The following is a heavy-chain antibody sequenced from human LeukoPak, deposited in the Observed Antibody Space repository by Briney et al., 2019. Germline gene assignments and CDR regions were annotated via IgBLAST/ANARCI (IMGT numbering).Heavy chain of an antibody. CDR2: ISSSSYI. D-gene: IGHD1-26*01. Sequence: PGGSLRLSCAASGFTFSSYSMNWVRQAPGKGLEWGSSISSSSYIYYADSVKGRFTISRDNAKNSLYVQMNSLRAEDTAVYYCARGELRFDYWGQGTLVTVSS. CDR1: GFTFSSYS. V-gene: IGHV3-21*01. CDR3: ARGELRFDY. J-gene: IGHJ4*02.